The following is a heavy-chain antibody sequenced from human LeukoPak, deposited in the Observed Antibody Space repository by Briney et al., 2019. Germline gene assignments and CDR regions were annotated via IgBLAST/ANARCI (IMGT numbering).Heavy chain of an antibody. V-gene: IGHV4-34*01. J-gene: IGHJ6*02. D-gene: IGHD6-19*01. CDR2: INHSGST. CDR3: ARGRYSSGWSWRGYYYGMDV. CDR1: GGSFSGYY. Sequence: SETLSLTCAVYGGSFSGYYWSWIRQPPGKGLEWIGEINHSGSTNYNPSLKSRVTISVDTSKNQFSLKLSSVTAADTAVYYCARGRYSSGWSWRGYYYGMDVWGQGTTVTVSS.